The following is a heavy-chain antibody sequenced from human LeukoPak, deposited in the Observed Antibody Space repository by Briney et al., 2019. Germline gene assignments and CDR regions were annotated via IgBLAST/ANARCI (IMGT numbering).Heavy chain of an antibody. CDR3: AKRKPRLWFGEFSHPYYYGMDV. D-gene: IGHD3-10*01. Sequence: PGGSLRLSCAASGFTFSSYWMHWVRQAPGKGLEWVANIKHDGSEKNYVDSVKGRFTISRDNAKNSLYLQMNSLRAEDTAVYYCAKRKPRLWFGEFSHPYYYGMDVWGQGTTVTVSS. V-gene: IGHV3-7*01. J-gene: IGHJ6*02. CDR2: IKHDGSEK. CDR1: GFTFSSYW.